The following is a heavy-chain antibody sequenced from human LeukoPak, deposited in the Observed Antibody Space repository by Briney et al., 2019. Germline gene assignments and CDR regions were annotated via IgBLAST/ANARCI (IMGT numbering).Heavy chain of an antibody. J-gene: IGHJ4*02. V-gene: IGHV3-15*01. CDR3: VGDILTGPFDY. D-gene: IGHD3-9*01. CDR1: GFTFSNAW. CDR2: IKSKTDGGTT. Sequence: GGSLRLSCAASGFTFSNAWMSWVRQAPGKGLEWVGRIKSKTDGGTTDYAAPVKGRFTISRDDSKNTLYLQMNSLKTEDTAVYYCVGDILTGPFDYWGQGTLVTVSS.